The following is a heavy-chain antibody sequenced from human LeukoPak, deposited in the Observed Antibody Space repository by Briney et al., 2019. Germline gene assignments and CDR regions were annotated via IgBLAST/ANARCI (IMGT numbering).Heavy chain of an antibody. CDR3: ARVPFSGYYLYYFDY. CDR2: ISSSGSTI. J-gene: IGHJ4*02. Sequence: GGSLRLSCAASGFTFSSYEMNWVRQAPGKGLEWVSYISSSGSTIYYADSVKGRFTISRDNAKNSLYLQMNSLRAEDTAVYYCARVPFSGYYLYYFDYWGQGTLVTVSS. D-gene: IGHD3-22*01. V-gene: IGHV3-48*03. CDR1: GFTFSSYE.